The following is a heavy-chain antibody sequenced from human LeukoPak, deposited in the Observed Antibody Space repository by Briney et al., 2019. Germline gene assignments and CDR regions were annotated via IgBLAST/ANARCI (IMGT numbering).Heavy chain of an antibody. CDR3: ARDGVADHYYYYYMDV. CDR2: IYTSGST. J-gene: IGHJ6*03. CDR1: GGSISSGSYY. D-gene: IGHD2-15*01. V-gene: IGHV4-61*02. Sequence: SETLSLTCTVSGGSISSGSYYWSWIRQPAGKGLEWIGSIYTSGSTNYNPSLKSRVTISVDKSKNQFSLKLSSVTAADTAVYYCARDGVADHYYYYYMDVWGKGTTVTVSS.